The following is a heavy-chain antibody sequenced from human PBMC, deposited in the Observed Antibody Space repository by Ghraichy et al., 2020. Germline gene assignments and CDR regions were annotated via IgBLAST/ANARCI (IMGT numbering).Heavy chain of an antibody. CDR2: INHSRST. CDR1: GGNFSGYY. V-gene: IGHV4-34*01. Sequence: SETLSLTCAVYGGNFSGYYWRCIRQPPGKRLEWKGEINHSRSTNYNPSLKSRVTISVDTTKNQFSLKLISVTAADTAVYYCARSVVVSAASYYYVMYVWGKGTTVIVFS. D-gene: IGHD2-2*01. J-gene: IGHJ6*04. CDR3: ARSVVVSAASYYYVMYV.